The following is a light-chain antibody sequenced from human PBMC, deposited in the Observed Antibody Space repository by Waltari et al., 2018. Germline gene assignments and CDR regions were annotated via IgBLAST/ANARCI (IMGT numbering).Light chain of an antibody. V-gene: IGKV3-20*01. Sequence: DIVLTQSPGTLSLSPGERATLSCRASQSVSSRFLAWYQQTPGQAPSLLIYGASTRATGIPDRFSGSGSGTDFTLTISRLEPEDFAVYYCQHYDSSPQVTFGGGTKVEIK. J-gene: IGKJ4*01. CDR3: QHYDSSPQVT. CDR1: QSVSSRF. CDR2: GAS.